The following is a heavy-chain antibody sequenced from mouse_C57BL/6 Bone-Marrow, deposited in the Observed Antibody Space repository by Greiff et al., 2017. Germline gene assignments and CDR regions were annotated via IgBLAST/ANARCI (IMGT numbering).Heavy chain of an antibody. D-gene: IGHD1-1*01. CDR1: GLAFSSYW. J-gene: IGHJ2*01. CDR3: ARRFYGLDY. V-gene: IGHV4-1*01. Sequence: EVKLMESGGGLVQPGGSLKLSCAASGLAFSSYWMSWVRRAPGNGLEWIGEINPTSSTINYAPSLKGKFIFSRDNAKNTLYMQMCKVRSEDTSLFYCARRFYGLDYWGKGTTLTVSS. CDR2: INPTSSTI.